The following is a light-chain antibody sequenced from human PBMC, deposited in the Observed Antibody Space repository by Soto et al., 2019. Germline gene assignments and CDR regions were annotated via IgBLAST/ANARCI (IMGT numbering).Light chain of an antibody. CDR1: QSVSSN. CDR3: QQYKNWPLT. V-gene: IGKV3-15*01. J-gene: IGKJ4*01. Sequence: EIVMTQSPATLSVSPGERATLSCRASQSVSSNLAWFQQKPGQAPRLLIYGASTRDTGISARFSGSGAGTEFTLTISSLQSEDFAVYYCQQYKNWPLTVGGGTKVDIK. CDR2: GAS.